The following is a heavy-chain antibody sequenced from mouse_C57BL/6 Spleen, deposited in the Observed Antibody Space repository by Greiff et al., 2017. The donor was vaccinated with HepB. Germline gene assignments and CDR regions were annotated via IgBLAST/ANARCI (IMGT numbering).Heavy chain of an antibody. V-gene: IGHV5-17*01. CDR1: GFTFSDYG. D-gene: IGHD1-2*01. J-gene: IGHJ2*01. Sequence: EVKLMESGGGLVKPGGSLKLSCAASGFTFSDYGMHWVRQAPEKGLEWVAYISSGSSTIYYADTVKGRFTISRDNAKNTLFLQMTSLRSEDTAMYYCARHYDGNYFDYWGQGTTLTVSS. CDR2: ISSGSSTI. CDR3: ARHYDGNYFDY.